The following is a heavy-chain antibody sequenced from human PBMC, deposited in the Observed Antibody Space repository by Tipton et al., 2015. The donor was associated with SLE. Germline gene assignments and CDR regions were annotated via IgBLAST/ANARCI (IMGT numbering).Heavy chain of an antibody. J-gene: IGHJ3*02. CDR3: AREGYYYDSSGYYDAFGI. CDR2: INAGNGNT. CDR1: GYTFTSYA. D-gene: IGHD3-22*01. V-gene: IGHV1-3*01. Sequence: QLVQSGAEVKKPGASVKVSCKASGYTFTSYAMHWVRQAPGQRLEWMGWINAGNGNTKYSQKFQGRVTITRGTSASTAYMELSSLRSEDTAVYYCAREGYYYDSSGYYDAFGIWGQGTMVTVSS.